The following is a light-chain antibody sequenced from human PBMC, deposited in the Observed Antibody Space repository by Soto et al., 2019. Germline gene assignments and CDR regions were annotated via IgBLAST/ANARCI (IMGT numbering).Light chain of an antibody. CDR2: KAS. J-gene: IGKJ1*01. CDR3: QHYNSYTWT. Sequence: DIQMTQSPSTLSASVGDRVTITCRASQSVSSWLAWYQQKPGKAPNLLIYKASSLESGVPSRFSVSGSGTEFTLTISSLQPDAFATYYCQHYNSYTWTFGQGTKVDIK. CDR1: QSVSSW. V-gene: IGKV1-5*03.